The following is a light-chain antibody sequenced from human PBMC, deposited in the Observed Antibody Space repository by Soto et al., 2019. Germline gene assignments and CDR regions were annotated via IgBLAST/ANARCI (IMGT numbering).Light chain of an antibody. CDR2: AAS. J-gene: IGKJ1*01. V-gene: IGKV1-39*01. Sequence: DIQMTQSPSSLSASVGDRVTITCRGSQSISSYLNWYQQKPGKAPKLLIYAASSLQSGVPSRFSGSGSGTDFTLTIISLQPEDFATYYCQQSYSPHKWTFGQGTKVDIK. CDR3: QQSYSPHKWT. CDR1: QSISSY.